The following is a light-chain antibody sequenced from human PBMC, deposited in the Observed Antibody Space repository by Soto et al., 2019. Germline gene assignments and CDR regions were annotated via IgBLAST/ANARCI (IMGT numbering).Light chain of an antibody. Sequence: DIQMTQSPSSLSASVGDRVIITCRASLNIGRYLNGYQQKPGKAPSLLIHATSGLQTGVPPRFIGSGSGTDFTLTIIDLQPEDFATYYCQQGYSTPRTFGQGTKVEIQ. J-gene: IGKJ1*01. CDR3: QQGYSTPRT. CDR1: LNIGRY. V-gene: IGKV1-39*01. CDR2: ATS.